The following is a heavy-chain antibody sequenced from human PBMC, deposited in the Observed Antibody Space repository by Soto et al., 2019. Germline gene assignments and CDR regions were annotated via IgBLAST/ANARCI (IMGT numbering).Heavy chain of an antibody. CDR3: ATSTISMIPDGGAFDI. CDR2: INPNRGGT. Sequence: ASVKVSCKASGYTFSGHYLLWVRQAPGQGLEWMGWINPNRGGTNYAQKFQGRVTMTRDTSISTAYMELSRLTSDDTAVYYCATSTISMIPDGGAFDIWGQGTLVTVS. V-gene: IGHV1-2*02. J-gene: IGHJ3*02. D-gene: IGHD3-22*01. CDR1: GYTFSGHY.